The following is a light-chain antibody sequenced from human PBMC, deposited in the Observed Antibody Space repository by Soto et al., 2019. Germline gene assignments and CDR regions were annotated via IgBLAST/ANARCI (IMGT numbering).Light chain of an antibody. J-gene: IGLJ2*01. CDR1: SSDVGAYNL. CDR2: EGS. V-gene: IGLV2-23*03. Sequence: QSALTQPASVSGSPGQSITISCTGTSSDVGAYNLVSWYQHHPGKAPKLLIFEGSKRPSGVSNRFSDSKSGNTASLTISGIQAEDEADYHCCSYGGFSTFVIFGGGTKLTVL. CDR3: CSYGGFSTFVI.